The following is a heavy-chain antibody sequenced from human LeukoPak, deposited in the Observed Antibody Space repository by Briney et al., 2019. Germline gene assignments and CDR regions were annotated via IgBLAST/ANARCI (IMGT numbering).Heavy chain of an antibody. J-gene: IGHJ4*02. CDR2: IKQDGGEE. D-gene: IGHD1-26*01. CDR3: AKILGPNYFDY. CDR1: GFTFNNYW. V-gene: IGHV3-7*03. Sequence: GGSLRLSCAASGFTFNNYWMSWVRQAPGKGPEWVASIKQDGGEESYADSVKGRFTISRDNSKNTLYLQMNSLRAEDTAVYYCAKILGPNYFDYWGQGTLVTVSS.